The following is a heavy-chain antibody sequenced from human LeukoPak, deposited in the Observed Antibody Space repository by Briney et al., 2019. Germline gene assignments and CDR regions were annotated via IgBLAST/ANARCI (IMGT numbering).Heavy chain of an antibody. V-gene: IGHV3-23*01. J-gene: IGHJ6*03. CDR3: AKFRGGTYYNYYMDV. CDR1: GFTSRNYA. Sequence: HPGGSLRLSCAASGFTSRNYAMSWVRPAPRKGLEWVSTISGSGGSTYYADAEKGRSTISRDNSKNTLYLQMNSLRAEDTAVYYCAKFRGGTYYNYYMDVWGKGTTVTVSS. CDR2: ISGSGGST.